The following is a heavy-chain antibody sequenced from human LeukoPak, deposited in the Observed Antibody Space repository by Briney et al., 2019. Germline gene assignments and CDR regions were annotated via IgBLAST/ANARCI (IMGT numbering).Heavy chain of an antibody. V-gene: IGHV3-23*01. CDR3: AKLGGHPLHNYYVGV. CDR1: GFTFSSYA. CDR2: ILDSGYST. Sequence: GGSLRLSCAASGFTFSSYAMSWVRQAPGKGLEWVSGILDSGYSTYYANSVKGRFTISRDNSNNTLYLQMNSLRAEDTAVYYCAKLGGHPLHNYYVGVWGKGATVAVSS. D-gene: IGHD3-16*01. J-gene: IGHJ6*03.